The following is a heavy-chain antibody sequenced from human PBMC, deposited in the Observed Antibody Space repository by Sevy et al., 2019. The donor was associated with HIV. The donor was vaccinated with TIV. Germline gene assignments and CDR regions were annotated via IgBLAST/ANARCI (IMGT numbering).Heavy chain of an antibody. CDR2: ISGSGTRT. CDR1: GFSFDSYG. D-gene: IGHD3-22*01. V-gene: IGHV3-23*01. CDR3: GKGGGGHYDPDEIGYYFYYYNMDV. Sequence: GGSLRLSCAVSGFSFDSYGMTWVRQAPGKGLEWVSGISGSGTRTYYADSVKGRFIISRDNSKNTLYLQMNSLRSEDKANNYWGKGGGGHYDPDEIGYYFYYYNMDVWGKGTTVTVSS. J-gene: IGHJ6*03.